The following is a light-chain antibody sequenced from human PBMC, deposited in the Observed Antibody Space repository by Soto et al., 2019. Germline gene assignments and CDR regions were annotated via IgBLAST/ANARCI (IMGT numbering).Light chain of an antibody. Sequence: QSVLTQPASVSGSPGQSITISCTGTSSDVGSYNLVSWYQQYPGKAPKFMIYEVSKRPSGVSNRFSGSKSGNTASLTIYGLQAEDEADYYCCSYAGSSTYVFGTGTKVTVL. J-gene: IGLJ1*01. V-gene: IGLV2-23*02. CDR1: SSDVGSYNL. CDR2: EVS. CDR3: CSYAGSSTYV.